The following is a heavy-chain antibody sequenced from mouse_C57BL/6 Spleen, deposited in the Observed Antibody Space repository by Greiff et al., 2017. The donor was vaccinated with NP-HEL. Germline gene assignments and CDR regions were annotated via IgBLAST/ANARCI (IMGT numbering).Heavy chain of an antibody. CDR2: IDPSDSYT. Sequence: QVHVKQPGAELVKPGASVKLSCKASGYTFTSYWMQWVKQRPGQGLEWIGEIDPSDSYTNYNQKFKGKATLTVDTSSSTAYMQLSSLTSEDSAVYYCARPAYWGQGTLVTVSA. V-gene: IGHV1-50*01. CDR1: GYTFTSYW. J-gene: IGHJ3*01. CDR3: ARPAY.